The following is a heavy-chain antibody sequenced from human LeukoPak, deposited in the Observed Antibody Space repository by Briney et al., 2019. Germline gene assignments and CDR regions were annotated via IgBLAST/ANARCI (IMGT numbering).Heavy chain of an antibody. D-gene: IGHD6-6*01. CDR3: AKGVISSPGNY. Sequence: SGGSLRLSCAASGFTFSSYGMHWVRQAPGKGLEWVAVISYDGSNKYYADSVKGRFTISRDNSKNTLYLQMNSLRAEDTAVYYCAKGVISSPGNYWGQGTLVTVSS. J-gene: IGHJ4*02. CDR2: ISYDGSNK. V-gene: IGHV3-30*18. CDR1: GFTFSSYG.